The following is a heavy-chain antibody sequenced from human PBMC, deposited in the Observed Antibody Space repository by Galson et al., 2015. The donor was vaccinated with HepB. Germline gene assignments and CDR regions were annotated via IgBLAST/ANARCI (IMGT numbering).Heavy chain of an antibody. D-gene: IGHD3-16*01. CDR1: GTSIISGDNY. V-gene: IGHV4-30-4*01. CDR3: AGGQVTIRSNDPYEYSYYGLDV. J-gene: IGHJ6*02. Sequence: TLSLTCTVSGTSIISGDNYWTWIRQSPGKGLEWLGYMSYTGDASYKPPLRSRLSISIDRSKNQFSLKLASVTAADTAIYFCAGGQVTIRSNDPYEYSYYGLDVWGQGTTVTVSS. CDR2: MSYTGDA.